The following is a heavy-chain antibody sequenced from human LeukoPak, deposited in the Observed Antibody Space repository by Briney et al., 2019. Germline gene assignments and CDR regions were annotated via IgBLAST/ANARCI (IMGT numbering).Heavy chain of an antibody. CDR3: ARGAYCSDDSCPGAFGI. CDR2: IWYDGSNK. CDR1: GFAFSTYA. V-gene: IGHV3-33*01. Sequence: QPGRSLRLSCAASGFAFSTYAMYWVRQAPGKGLEWVTVIWYDGSNKYYADSVKGRFTISRDNSKNTLYLQMNSLRAEDTAVYYCARGAYCSDDSCPGAFGIWGQGTMVTLSS. D-gene: IGHD2-15*01. J-gene: IGHJ3*02.